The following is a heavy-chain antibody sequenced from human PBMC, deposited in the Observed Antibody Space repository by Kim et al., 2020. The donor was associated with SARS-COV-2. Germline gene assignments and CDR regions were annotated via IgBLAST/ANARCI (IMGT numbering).Heavy chain of an antibody. CDR1: GFTFSSYS. V-gene: IGHV3-21*01. Sequence: GGSLRLSCAASGFTFSSYSMNWVRQAPGKGLEWVSSISSSSSYIYYADSVKGRFTISRDNAKNSLYLQMNSLRAEDTAVYYCANIVVVPAANPIPSPGDYWGQGTLVTVSS. CDR2: ISSSSSYI. D-gene: IGHD2-2*01. J-gene: IGHJ4*02. CDR3: ANIVVVPAANPIPSPGDY.